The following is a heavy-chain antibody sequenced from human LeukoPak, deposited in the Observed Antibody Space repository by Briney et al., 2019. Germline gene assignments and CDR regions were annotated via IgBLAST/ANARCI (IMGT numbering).Heavy chain of an antibody. D-gene: IGHD3-22*01. CDR3: ARAYYDSSGYYPYDAFDI. J-gene: IGHJ3*02. CDR1: GGTFSSYA. V-gene: IGHV1-69*13. Sequence: SVKVSCKASGGTFSSYAISWVRQAPGQGLEWMGGIIPIFGTANYAQKFQGRVTITADESTSTAYMELSSLRSEDTAVYYCARAYYDSSGYYPYDAFDIWGQGTMVTVSS. CDR2: IIPIFGTA.